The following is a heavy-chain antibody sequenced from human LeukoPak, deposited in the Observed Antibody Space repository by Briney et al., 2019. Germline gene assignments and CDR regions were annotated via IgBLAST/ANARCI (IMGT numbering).Heavy chain of an antibody. CDR2: IRYDGSNK. Sequence: GGSLRLSCAASGFTFSSYSMNWVRQAPGKGLEWVAFIRYDGSNKYYADSVKGRLTISRDNSKNTLYLQMNSLRAEDTAVYYCAKDARPVSYNWFDPWGQGTLVTVSS. CDR3: AKDARPVSYNWFDP. V-gene: IGHV3-30*02. D-gene: IGHD6-6*01. J-gene: IGHJ5*02. CDR1: GFTFSSYS.